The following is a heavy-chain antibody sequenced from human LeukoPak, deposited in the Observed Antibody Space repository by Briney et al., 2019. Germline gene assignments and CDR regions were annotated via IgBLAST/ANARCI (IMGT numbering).Heavy chain of an antibody. Sequence: ASVKVSCKASGYTFTSYGISWVRQAPGQGPEWMGWISVYNDHTNYAQKLQGRVTMTKDTSTSTAYMELRSLRSDDTAVYYCARDSAPGDTYGLLGIDSWGQGTLVTVSS. V-gene: IGHV1-18*01. CDR2: ISVYNDHT. J-gene: IGHJ4*02. CDR1: GYTFTSYG. D-gene: IGHD5-18*01. CDR3: ARDSAPGDTYGLLGIDS.